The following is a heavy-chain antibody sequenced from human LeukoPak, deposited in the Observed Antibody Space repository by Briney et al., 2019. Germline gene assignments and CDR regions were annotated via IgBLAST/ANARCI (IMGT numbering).Heavy chain of an antibody. D-gene: IGHD4-17*01. CDR1: GFTFSSYA. CDR2: ISGSGGST. J-gene: IGHJ4*02. V-gene: IGHV3-23*01. Sequence: GGSLRLSCAASGFTFSSYAMSWVRQAPGKGLEWVSAISGSGGSTYYADSVKARFTISRDNSKNTLYLQMNSLRAEDTAVYYCAKDGYGDYSYYFDYWGQGTLVTVSS. CDR3: AKDGYGDYSYYFDY.